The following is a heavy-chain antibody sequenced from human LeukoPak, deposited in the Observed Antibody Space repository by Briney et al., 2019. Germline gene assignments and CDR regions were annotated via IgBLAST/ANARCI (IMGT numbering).Heavy chain of an antibody. D-gene: IGHD2-15*01. CDR1: GYTFTGYY. CDR2: INPNSGGT. Sequence: GASVKVSCKASGYTFTGYYMHWVRQAPGQGLEWMGWINPNSGGTNYAQKFQGRVTMTTDVSTRTIYMELSSLRSEDTAVYYCARGPPTVTDRYCNDGSCPRNYYYYYMDVWGKGTTVTVSS. CDR3: ARGPPTVTDRYCNDGSCPRNYYYYYMDV. J-gene: IGHJ6*03. V-gene: IGHV1-2*02.